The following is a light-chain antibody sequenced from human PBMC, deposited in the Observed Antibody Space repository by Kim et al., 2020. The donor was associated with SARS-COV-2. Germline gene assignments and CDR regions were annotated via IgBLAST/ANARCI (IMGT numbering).Light chain of an antibody. CDR1: SGGIANNY. CDR2: EDN. V-gene: IGLV6-57*01. CDR3: QSYDSSNQV. J-gene: IGLJ2*01. Sequence: GKTVTISCTRSSGGIANNYVQWYQQRPGSSPTTVIYEDNQRPSGVPDRFSSSIDSSSNSASLTISGLKTEDEADYYCQSYDSSNQVFGGGTQLTVL.